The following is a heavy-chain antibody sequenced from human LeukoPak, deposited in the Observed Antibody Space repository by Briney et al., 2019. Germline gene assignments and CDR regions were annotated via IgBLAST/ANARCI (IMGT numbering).Heavy chain of an antibody. V-gene: IGHV3-21*01. CDR3: ARGGSSWRNWFDP. CDR1: GFTFSSYS. D-gene: IGHD6-13*01. J-gene: IGHJ5*02. Sequence: GGSLRLSCAASGFTFSSYSMNWVRQAPGKGLEWVSSISSSSSYIYYADSVKGRFTISRDNAKNSLYLQMNSLRAEDTAVYYCARGGSSWRNWFDPWGQGTLVTVSS. CDR2: ISSSSSYI.